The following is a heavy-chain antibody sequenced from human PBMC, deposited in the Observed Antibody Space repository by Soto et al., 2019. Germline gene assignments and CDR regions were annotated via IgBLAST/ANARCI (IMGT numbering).Heavy chain of an antibody. CDR3: ARDTTVTTPTYFAS. CDR1: GLTVSNSY. J-gene: IGHJ4*02. CDR2: LYSDGTT. Sequence: EVQLVESGGGLVQPGGSLRLSCAASGLTVSNSYMNWVRQAPGEGLEWVSILYSDGTTYYADSVTGRFTISRDNSKNTLYLQMHSLRADDTAVYYCARDTTVTTPTYFASWGQGTLVIVSS. D-gene: IGHD4-17*01. V-gene: IGHV3-66*01.